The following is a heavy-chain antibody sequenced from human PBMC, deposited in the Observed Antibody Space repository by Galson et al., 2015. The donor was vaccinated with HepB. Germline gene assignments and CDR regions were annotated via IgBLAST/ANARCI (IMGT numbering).Heavy chain of an antibody. J-gene: IGHJ6*03. CDR3: AKAPGDILCSMDV. V-gene: IGHV3-23*01. CDR2: ITEGGGST. CDR1: GFTFSSSL. Sequence: SLRLSCAASGFTFSSSLMTWVRQAPGKGLEWVSVITEGGGSTYYADSVKGRFIVSRDNSKNALYLQMNSLRVEDTAAYYCAKAPGDILCSMDVWGKGTTVTVSS. D-gene: IGHD3-10*01.